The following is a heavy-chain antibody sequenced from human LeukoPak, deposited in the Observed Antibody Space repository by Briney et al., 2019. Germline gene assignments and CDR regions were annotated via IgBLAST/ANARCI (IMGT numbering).Heavy chain of an antibody. J-gene: IGHJ4*02. V-gene: IGHV4-38-2*02. Sequence: SETLSLTCTVSGYSISSGNYWGWIRQPPGKGPEWIGSIYHSGSTYYNPSLKSRVSISVDTSKNQFSLRLSSVTAADTAVYHCARDGDFYYFDYWGQGTLVTVSS. CDR2: IYHSGST. CDR3: ARDGDFYYFDY. CDR1: GYSISSGNY.